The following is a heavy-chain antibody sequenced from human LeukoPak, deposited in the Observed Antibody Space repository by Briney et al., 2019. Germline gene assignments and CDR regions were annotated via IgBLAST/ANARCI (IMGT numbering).Heavy chain of an antibody. V-gene: IGHV3-30*18. CDR1: GFTFSSYG. D-gene: IGHD5/OR15-5a*01. CDR2: ISYDGSNK. Sequence: GGSLRLSCAASGFTFSSYGMHWVRQAPGKGLEWVAVISYDGSNKYYADSVKGRFTISRDISKNTLYLQMNSLRAEDTAVYYCAKDLSVSTLFLDYWGQGTLVTVSA. CDR3: AKDLSVSTLFLDY. J-gene: IGHJ4*02.